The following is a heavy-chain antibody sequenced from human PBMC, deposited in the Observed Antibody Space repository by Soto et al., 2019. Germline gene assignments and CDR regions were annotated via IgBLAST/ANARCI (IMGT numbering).Heavy chain of an antibody. CDR2: ISYDGSNK. V-gene: IGHV3-30-3*01. J-gene: IGHJ6*02. Sequence: LRLSCAASGFTFSSYAMHWVRQTPGKGLEWVAVISYDGSNKYYADSVKGRFTISRDNSKNTLYLQMNSLRAEDTAVYYCARARGLYGRSSIAARGSYYYYGMDVWGQGTTVTVSS. D-gene: IGHD6-6*01. CDR1: GFTFSSYA. CDR3: ARARGLYGRSSIAARGSYYYYGMDV.